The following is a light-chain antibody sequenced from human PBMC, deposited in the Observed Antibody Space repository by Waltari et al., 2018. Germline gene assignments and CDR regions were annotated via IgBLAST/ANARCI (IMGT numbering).Light chain of an antibody. CDR3: LKYVNLPAT. CDR1: QSVGKY. V-gene: IGKV3-20*01. CDR2: DAS. Sequence: EIVLTQSPGTLSLSPGERATLSCRASQSVGKYLAWYQQKPGQAPRLLMYDASTRATGIPDRFSGSGSGTDFSLTISRLEPEDFAVYYCLKYVNLPATFGQGTKVEIK. J-gene: IGKJ1*01.